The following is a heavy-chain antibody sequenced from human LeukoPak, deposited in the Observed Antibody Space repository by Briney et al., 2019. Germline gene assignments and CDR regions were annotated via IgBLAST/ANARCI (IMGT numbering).Heavy chain of an antibody. CDR1: GGSISSFY. CDR3: ASASSAWPYYFNF. J-gene: IGHJ4*02. Sequence: PSETLSLTRSVSGGSISSFYWSWIRQPPGKGLEWIGYIWHSGSTNYHPSLKSRVTISIDTSKTQFSLKLTSVTAADTAMYYCASASSAWPYYFNFWGQGSLVAVPS. CDR2: IWHSGST. D-gene: IGHD1-26*01. V-gene: IGHV4-59*01.